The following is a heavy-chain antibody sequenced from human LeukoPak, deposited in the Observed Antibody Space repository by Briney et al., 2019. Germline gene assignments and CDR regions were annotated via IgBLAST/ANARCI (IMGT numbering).Heavy chain of an antibody. CDR2: IIPIFGTA. J-gene: IGHJ4*02. D-gene: IGHD3-22*01. Sequence: SVKVSCKASGGTFSSYAISWVRQAPGQGLEWMGRIIPIFGTANYAQKFQGRVTITTDESASTAYMELSSLRSEDTAVYYCARNYYDSSGYPDYWGQGTLVTVSS. V-gene: IGHV1-69*05. CDR3: ARNYYDSSGYPDY. CDR1: GGTFSSYA.